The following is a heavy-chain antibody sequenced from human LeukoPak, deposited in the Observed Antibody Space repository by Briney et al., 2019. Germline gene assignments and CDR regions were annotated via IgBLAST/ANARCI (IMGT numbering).Heavy chain of an antibody. CDR1: GFTFTSAW. D-gene: IGHD6-13*01. V-gene: IGHV3-23*01. Sequence: GGSLRLSCATSGFTFTSAWLSWVRQVPGKGLEWVSAISGSGGSTYYADSVKGRFTISRDNSKNTLYLQMNSLRAEDTAVYYCAKDRRAVGSENWGQGTLVTVSS. CDR3: AKDRRAVGSEN. CDR2: ISGSGGST. J-gene: IGHJ4*02.